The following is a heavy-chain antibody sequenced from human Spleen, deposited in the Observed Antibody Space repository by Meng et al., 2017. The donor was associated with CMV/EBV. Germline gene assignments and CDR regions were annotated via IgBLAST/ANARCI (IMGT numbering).Heavy chain of an antibody. CDR1: GYIFTTYY. D-gene: IGHD4-17*01. V-gene: IGHV1-46*01. CDR2: INPSGGST. J-gene: IGHJ4*02. CDR3: AREWTVTTVSDY. Sequence: ASVKVSCKASGYIFTTYYMHWVRQAPGQGLEWMGIINPSGGSTSYAQKFQGRVTMTRDTSTSTVYMELSSLRSEDTAVYYCAREWTVTTVSDYWGQGTLVTVSS.